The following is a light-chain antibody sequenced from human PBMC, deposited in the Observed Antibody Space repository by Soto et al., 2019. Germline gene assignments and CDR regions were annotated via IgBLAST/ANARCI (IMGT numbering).Light chain of an antibody. CDR3: QQYNSYQYT. Sequence: DIQMTQSPSTLSASVGDRVTITCRASQSISSWLAWYQQKPGKAPKILIYKASSLESGVTSRFSGSGSGTEFTLNISSLQPDDFATYYCQQYNSYQYTFGQGTKLEIK. V-gene: IGKV1-5*03. CDR1: QSISSW. J-gene: IGKJ2*01. CDR2: KAS.